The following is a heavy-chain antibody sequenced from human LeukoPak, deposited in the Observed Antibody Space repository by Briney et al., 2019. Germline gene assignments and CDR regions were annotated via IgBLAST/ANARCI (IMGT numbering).Heavy chain of an antibody. Sequence: GGSLRLSCAASGFTFSSYAMHWVRQAPGKGLEWVAVISYDGSNKYYADSVKGRFTISRDSSKNTLYLQMNSLRAEDTAVYYCARDTPSDYGGNVGAFDIWGQGTMVTVSS. V-gene: IGHV3-30*04. D-gene: IGHD4-23*01. CDR2: ISYDGSNK. CDR3: ARDTPSDYGGNVGAFDI. J-gene: IGHJ3*02. CDR1: GFTFSSYA.